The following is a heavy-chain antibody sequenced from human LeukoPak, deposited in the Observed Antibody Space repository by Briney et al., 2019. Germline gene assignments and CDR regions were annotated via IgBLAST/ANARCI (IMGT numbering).Heavy chain of an antibody. CDR1: GGSISSGGYY. V-gene: IGHV4-31*03. D-gene: IGHD4-17*01. CDR2: IYYSGST. Sequence: PSETLSLTCTVSGGSISSGGYYWSWIRQRPEKGLEWIGYIYYSGSTYYNPSLKSRVTISVDTSKNQFSLKLSSVTAADTAVYYCARTRGTTVTVDHWGQGTLVTVSS. J-gene: IGHJ5*02. CDR3: ARTRGTTVTVDH.